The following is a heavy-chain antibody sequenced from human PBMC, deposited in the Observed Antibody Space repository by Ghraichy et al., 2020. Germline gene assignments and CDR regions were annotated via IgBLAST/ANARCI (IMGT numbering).Heavy chain of an antibody. V-gene: IGHV3-23*01. Sequence: GGSLRLSCAASGFTFTSYSMSWVSQAPTKGLEWVSSINGNGAKINYADSVKGRFTISRDNSKNTLYLQMNSLRADDTAVYYCAKDAVTANGRWDGFDIWGQGTTVTVSS. CDR2: INGNGAKI. CDR3: AKDAVTANGRWDGFDI. CDR1: GFTFTSYS. D-gene: IGHD2-21*02. J-gene: IGHJ3*02.